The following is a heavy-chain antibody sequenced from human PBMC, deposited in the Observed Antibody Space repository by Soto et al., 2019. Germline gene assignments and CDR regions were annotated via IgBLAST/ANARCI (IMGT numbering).Heavy chain of an antibody. CDR3: ARHRSANYDILTGYFDYYYYGMDV. Sequence: SDPLSLAFTVSGCSISISSYDGSWILQPPGKGLEWIGSIYYSGSTYYNQSLKSRVTISVDTSKNQFSLKLSSVTAADTAVYYCARHRSANYDILTGYFDYYYYGMDVWGQGTTVT. V-gene: IGHV4-39*01. CDR2: IYYSGST. CDR1: GCSISISSYD. D-gene: IGHD3-9*01. J-gene: IGHJ6*02.